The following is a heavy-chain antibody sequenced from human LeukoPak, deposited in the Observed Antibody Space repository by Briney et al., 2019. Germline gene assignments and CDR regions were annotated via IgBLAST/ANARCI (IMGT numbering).Heavy chain of an antibody. CDR3: ARVRYCSTNKCYDREFDN. V-gene: IGHV4-59*01. CDR1: GGSISNYY. J-gene: IGHJ4*02. CDR2: IYYSGNT. Sequence: SETLSLTCSVSGGSISNYYWSWIRQPPGKGLEWIGYIYYSGNTNYNPSLKSRVTISVDTSKNQFSLKLNSVTAADTAVYYCARVRYCSTNKCYDREFDNWGQGTLVTVSS. D-gene: IGHD6-19*01.